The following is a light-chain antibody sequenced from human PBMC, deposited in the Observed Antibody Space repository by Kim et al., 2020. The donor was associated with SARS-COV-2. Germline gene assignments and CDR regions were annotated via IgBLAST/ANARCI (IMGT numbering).Light chain of an antibody. J-gene: IGKJ1*01. CDR1: QSISSW. CDR3: QQYNSYPWT. Sequence: DIQMTQSPSTLSASVGDRVTITCRASQSISSWLAWYQQKPGKAPRVLIYDASTLESGVPSRFSGSGSGTEFTLTISSLQPDDFATYCCQQYNSYPWTFGQGTKVDIK. V-gene: IGKV1-5*01. CDR2: DAS.